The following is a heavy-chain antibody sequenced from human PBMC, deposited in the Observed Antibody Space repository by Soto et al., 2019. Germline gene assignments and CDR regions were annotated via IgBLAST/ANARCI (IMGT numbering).Heavy chain of an antibody. Sequence: QVQLQESGPGLVKPSQTLSLTCTVSGGSISSGGYYWSWIRQHPGKGLEWIGYIYYSGSTYYNPSLKSRVTIAVDTSKNQFSLKLSSVTAADTAVYYCARDGDGDCEVLAVWGQLTTVTVSS. D-gene: IGHD2-21*02. CDR2: IYYSGST. V-gene: IGHV4-31*03. J-gene: IGHJ6*02. CDR3: ARDGDGDCEVLAV. CDR1: GGSISSGGYY.